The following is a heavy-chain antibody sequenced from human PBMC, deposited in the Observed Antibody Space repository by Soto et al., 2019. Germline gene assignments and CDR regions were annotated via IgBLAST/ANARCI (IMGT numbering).Heavy chain of an antibody. V-gene: IGHV3-23*01. CDR3: AKDTVGGYSFWSGYYSDGLDV. CDR2: ISGSADGT. J-gene: IGHJ3*01. D-gene: IGHD3-3*01. CDR1: GFTFDSYA. Sequence: EVQLLESGGGLAQPGGSLRLSCVGSGFTFDSYAISWVRQAPGERLQWIAAISGSADGTDYAHSVRGRFTISRDNAKKTVHLQMGSVRVEDTAVYFCAKDTVGGYSFWSGYYSDGLDVWGQGTLVTVS.